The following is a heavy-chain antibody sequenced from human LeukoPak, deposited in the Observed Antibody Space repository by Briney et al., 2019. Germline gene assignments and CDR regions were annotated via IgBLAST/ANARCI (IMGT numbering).Heavy chain of an antibody. D-gene: IGHD4-17*01. CDR1: GYTFTSYG. CDR3: AREQVHWAVTTSVYSVVTDY. J-gene: IGHJ4*02. V-gene: IGHV1-18*01. Sequence: GASVKVSCKASGYTFTSYGISWVRQAPGQGLEWMGWISAYNGNTNYAQKLQGRVTMTTDTSTSTAYMELRSLRSDDTAVYYCAREQVHWAVTTSVYSVVTDYWGQGTLVTVPS. CDR2: ISAYNGNT.